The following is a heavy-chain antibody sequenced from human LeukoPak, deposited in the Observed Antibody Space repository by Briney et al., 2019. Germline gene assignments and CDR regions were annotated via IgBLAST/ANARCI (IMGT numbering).Heavy chain of an antibody. CDR3: ARHAGGRNSASCYNYYYYGMDV. Sequence: SETLSLTCTVSGGSISTYYWSWIRQPPGKGLEWIGYIYYSGSTNSNPSLKCRVTISVDTSKNQFSLKLSSVTAADTAVYFCARHAGGRNSASCYNYYYYGMDVWGQGTTVTVSS. CDR2: IYYSGST. CDR1: GGSISTYY. J-gene: IGHJ6*02. V-gene: IGHV4-59*08. D-gene: IGHD2-2*02.